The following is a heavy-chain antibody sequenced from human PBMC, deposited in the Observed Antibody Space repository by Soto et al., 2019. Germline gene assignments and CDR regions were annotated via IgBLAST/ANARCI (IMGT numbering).Heavy chain of an antibody. D-gene: IGHD4-17*01. J-gene: IGHJ1*01. CDR1: GGSISSGGYS. V-gene: IGHV4-30-2*01. CDR2: IYHSGST. Sequence: SETLSLTCAVSGGSISSGGYSWSWIRQPPGKGLEWIGYIYHSGSTYYNPSLKSRVTISVDRSKNQFSLKLSSVTAADTAVYYFAASTVTTLGDYFQHWGQGTLVTVSS. CDR3: AASTVTTLGDYFQH.